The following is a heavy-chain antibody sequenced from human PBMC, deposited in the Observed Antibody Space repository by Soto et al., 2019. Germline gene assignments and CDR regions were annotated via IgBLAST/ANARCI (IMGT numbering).Heavy chain of an antibody. CDR2: INHSGST. Sequence: SETLSLTCAVYGGSFSGYYWSWIRQPPGKGLEWIGEINHSGSTNYNPSLKSRVTISVDTSKNQFSLKLSSVTAADTAVYYCARELNCSGGSCPEPIFDYWGQGTLVTVSS. CDR3: ARELNCSGGSCPEPIFDY. V-gene: IGHV4-34*01. D-gene: IGHD2-15*01. CDR1: GGSFSGYY. J-gene: IGHJ4*02.